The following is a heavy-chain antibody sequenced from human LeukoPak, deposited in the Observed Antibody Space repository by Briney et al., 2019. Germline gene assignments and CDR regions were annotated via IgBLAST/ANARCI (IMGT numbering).Heavy chain of an antibody. CDR1: GFTVSNIY. V-gene: IGHV3-53*01. Sequence: GGSLRLSCAASGFTVSNIYMNWVRQAPGKGLEWVSVIYDGGSTCYADSVKGRFTISRDNSKNTLYLQMNSLRVEDTAVYYCARGTYSSRFDYWGQGTLVTVSS. J-gene: IGHJ4*02. D-gene: IGHD3-22*01. CDR2: IYDGGST. CDR3: ARGTYSSRFDY.